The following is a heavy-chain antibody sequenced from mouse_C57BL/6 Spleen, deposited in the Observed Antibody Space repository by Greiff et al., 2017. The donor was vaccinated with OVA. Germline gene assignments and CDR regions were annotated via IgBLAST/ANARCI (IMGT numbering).Heavy chain of an antibody. CDR1: GYTFTSYG. V-gene: IGHV1-81*01. CDR2: IYPRSGNT. J-gene: IGHJ3*01. CDR3: ARGQLRPSWFAY. D-gene: IGHD3-2*02. Sequence: VQLQQSGAELARPGASVKLSCKASGYTFTSYGISWVKQRTGQGLEWIGEIYPRSGNTYYNEKFKGKATLTADKSSSTAYMELRSLTSEDSAVYFCARGQLRPSWFAYWGQGTLVTVSA.